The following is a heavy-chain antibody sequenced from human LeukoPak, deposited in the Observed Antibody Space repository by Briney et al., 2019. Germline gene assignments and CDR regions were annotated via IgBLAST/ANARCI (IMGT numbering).Heavy chain of an antibody. CDR1: GYTFTSYD. CDR3: ARNPAKVVPAVY. D-gene: IGHD2-2*01. Sequence: ASVTVSCKASGYTFTSYDINWVRQATGQGLEWMGWMNPNSGNTGYAQKFQGRVTMTRNTSISTAYMELSSLRAEDTAVYYCARNPAKVVPAVYWGQGTLVTVSS. CDR2: MNPNSGNT. J-gene: IGHJ4*02. V-gene: IGHV1-8*01.